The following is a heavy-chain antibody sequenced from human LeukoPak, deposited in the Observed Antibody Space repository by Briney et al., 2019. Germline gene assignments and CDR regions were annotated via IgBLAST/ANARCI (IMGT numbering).Heavy chain of an antibody. V-gene: IGHV1-2*02. D-gene: IGHD2-15*01. Sequence: ASVQVSCHASGYTFPCYYMHWVRQAPGQGLEWMGWINPNSGGTNYAQKFQGRVTMTRDTSISTAHMELSRLRSDDTAVYYCARSYTNRSCFNYWGQGTLVTVSS. CDR2: INPNSGGT. J-gene: IGHJ4*02. CDR3: ARSYTNRSCFNY. CDR1: GYTFPCYY.